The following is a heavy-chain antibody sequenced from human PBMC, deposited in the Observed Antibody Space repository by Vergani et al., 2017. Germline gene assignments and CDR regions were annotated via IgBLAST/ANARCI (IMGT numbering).Heavy chain of an antibody. CDR3: ARPPIAAAGDNWFDP. Sequence: QVQLVQSGAEVKKPGASSKVFCKASGYTFTGYYMHLVRQAPGQGLEWMGWINPNSGGTNYAQKFQGRVTMTRDTSISTAYLELSRLRSDATAVDYCARPPIAAAGDNWFDPWGQGTLVTVSS. CDR2: INPNSGGT. V-gene: IGHV1-2*02. D-gene: IGHD6-13*01. J-gene: IGHJ5*02. CDR1: GYTFTGYY.